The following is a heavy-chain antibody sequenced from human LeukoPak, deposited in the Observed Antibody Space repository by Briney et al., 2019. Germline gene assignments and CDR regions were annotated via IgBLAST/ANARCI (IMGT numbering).Heavy chain of an antibody. V-gene: IGHV1-69*05. J-gene: IGHJ6*03. Sequence: ASVKVSCKASGGTFSSYAISWVRQAPGQGREWMGGIIPIFGTANYAQKFQGRVTITTDESTSTAYMELSSLRSEDTAVYYCAAGGYDTLLYYYYYMDVWGKGTTVTVSS. CDR2: IIPIFGTA. CDR1: GGTFSSYA. CDR3: AAGGYDTLLYYYYYMDV. D-gene: IGHD3-9*01.